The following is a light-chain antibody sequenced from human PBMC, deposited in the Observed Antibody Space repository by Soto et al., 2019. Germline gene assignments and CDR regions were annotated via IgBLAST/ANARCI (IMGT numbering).Light chain of an antibody. Sequence: DIQMTQSPSSVSASVGDRVTITCRASQSITNRLAWYQQKPGKAPKVLIYDASNLEYGVPSRFSGSGFGTEFILTISSLQPDDFATYCCQHYGGMWTFGQGTKVDIK. CDR3: QHYGGMWT. CDR2: DAS. J-gene: IGKJ1*01. V-gene: IGKV1-5*01. CDR1: QSITNR.